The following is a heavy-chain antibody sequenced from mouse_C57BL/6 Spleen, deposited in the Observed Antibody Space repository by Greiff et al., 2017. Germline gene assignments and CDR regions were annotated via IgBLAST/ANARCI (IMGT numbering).Heavy chain of an antibody. D-gene: IGHD1-2*01. CDR2: IDPSDSYT. CDR1: GYTFTSYW. CDR3: ARSSSSRAMDY. Sequence: QVQLQQPGAELVMPGASVKLSCKASGYTFTSYWMHWVKQRPGQGLEWIGEIDPSDSYTNYNQKFKGKSTLTVDKSSSTAYMQLSSLTSEDSAVYYCARSSSSRAMDYLGQGTSVTVSS. V-gene: IGHV1-69*01. J-gene: IGHJ4*01.